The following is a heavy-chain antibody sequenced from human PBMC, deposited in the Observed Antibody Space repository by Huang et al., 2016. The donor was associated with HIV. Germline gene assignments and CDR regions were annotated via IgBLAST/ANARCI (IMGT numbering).Heavy chain of an antibody. CDR2: TSPRRGVT. CDR1: GRSFSSSP. V-gene: IGHV1-69*01. D-gene: IGHD3-10*01. J-gene: IGHJ4*02. Sequence: QVQLVQSGAEVKKPGSSVKVSCKASGRSFSSSPISWVRQAPGQGLEVMGGTSPRRGVTIYAQMLQGRVTITADESTNTAYMDLSSLNSHDTAVYYCVGSPYGSGTYYDYWGQGTLVTVSS. CDR3: VGSPYGSGTYYDY.